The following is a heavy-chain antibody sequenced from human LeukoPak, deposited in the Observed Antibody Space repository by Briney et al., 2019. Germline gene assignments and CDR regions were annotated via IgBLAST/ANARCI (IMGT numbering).Heavy chain of an antibody. D-gene: IGHD3-9*01. Sequence: PSETLSLTCTVSGYSISSGFYWGWIRQPPGKGLEWIGSIYRSGSTYYNPSLKSRVTISVDTSKNQFSLKLSSVTAADTAVYYCARGGLLDWLFYNFGYWGQGTLVTVSS. J-gene: IGHJ4*02. V-gene: IGHV4-38-2*02. CDR2: IYRSGST. CDR1: GYSISSGFY. CDR3: ARGGLLDWLFYNFGY.